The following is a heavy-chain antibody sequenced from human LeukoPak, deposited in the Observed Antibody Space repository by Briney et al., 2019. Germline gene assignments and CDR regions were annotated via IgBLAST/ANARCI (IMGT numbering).Heavy chain of an antibody. Sequence: GGSLRLSCAASGINFITYGMHWVRQAPGKGLEWVAFIRFNGTTKVYSDSVEGRFTISRDNSKNTLYLQMNSLTVEDTAIYYCALTTRGYWGQGTLVTVSP. J-gene: IGHJ4*01. CDR1: GINFITYG. CDR2: IRFNGTTK. D-gene: IGHD1-1*01. V-gene: IGHV3-30*02. CDR3: ALTTRGY.